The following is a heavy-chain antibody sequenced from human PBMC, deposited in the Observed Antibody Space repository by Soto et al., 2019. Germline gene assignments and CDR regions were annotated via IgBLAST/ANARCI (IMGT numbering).Heavy chain of an antibody. J-gene: IGHJ3*02. D-gene: IGHD6-19*01. CDR3: ARSPQGSGWFGAFDI. Sequence: GGSLRLSCAASGFTFSSYSMNWVRQAPGKGLEWVSSISSSSSYIYYADSVKGRFTISRDNAKNSLYLQMNSLRAEDTAVYYCARSPQGSGWFGAFDIWGQGTMVTVSS. CDR2: ISSSSSYI. V-gene: IGHV3-21*01. CDR1: GFTFSSYS.